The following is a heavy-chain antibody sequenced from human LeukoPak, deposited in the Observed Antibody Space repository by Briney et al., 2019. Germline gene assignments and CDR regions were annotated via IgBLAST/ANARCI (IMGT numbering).Heavy chain of an antibody. CDR1: GFTFSDYY. J-gene: IGHJ4*02. Sequence: PGGSLRLSCAASGFTFSDYYMSWIRQAPGKGLEWVSYISSSGSIIYNADSVKGRFTISRDNAKNSLYLQMNSLRAEDTAVYYCARHTDSSSWYPIDYWGQGTLVTVSS. CDR3: ARHTDSSSWYPIDY. V-gene: IGHV3-11*01. D-gene: IGHD6-13*01. CDR2: ISSSGSII.